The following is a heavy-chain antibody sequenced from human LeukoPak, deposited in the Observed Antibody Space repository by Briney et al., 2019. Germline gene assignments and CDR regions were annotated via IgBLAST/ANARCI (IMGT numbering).Heavy chain of an antibody. D-gene: IGHD2-15*01. CDR2: ISSSGSTI. Sequence: GGSLRLSCAASGFTFSSYEMNWVRQAPGKGPEWVSYISSSGSTIYYADSVKGRFTISRDNAKNSLYLQMNSLRAEDTAVYYCASGRGVYCSGGSCSYFDYWGQGTLVTVSS. J-gene: IGHJ4*02. CDR1: GFTFSSYE. CDR3: ASGRGVYCSGGSCSYFDY. V-gene: IGHV3-48*03.